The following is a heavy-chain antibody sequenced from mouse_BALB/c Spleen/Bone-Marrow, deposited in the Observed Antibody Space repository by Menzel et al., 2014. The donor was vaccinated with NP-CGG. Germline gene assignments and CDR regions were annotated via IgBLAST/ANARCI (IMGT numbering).Heavy chain of an antibody. CDR2: ILPGGGST. V-gene: IGHV1-9*01. D-gene: IGHD2-2*01. Sequence: QVQLKESGAELMKPGASVKISCKATGYTFSNYWIEWIKQRPGHGLEWIGEILPGGGSTKYNEKFKDKATFTADTSSKTAYMQLSSLTSEDSAVYYCARSGYGYYAMDYWGQGTSVTVSS. CDR3: ARSGYGYYAMDY. J-gene: IGHJ4*01. CDR1: GYTFSNYW.